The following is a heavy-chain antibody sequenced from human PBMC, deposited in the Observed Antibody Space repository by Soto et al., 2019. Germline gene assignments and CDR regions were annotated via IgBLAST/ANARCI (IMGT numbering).Heavy chain of an antibody. V-gene: IGHV3-33*01. CDR3: ARELEHYDYFGLDV. CDR1: GFPLSDYG. Sequence: QVQLVESGGGVVQPGKSLRLSCEVSGFPLSDYGMHWVRQAPGKGLEWVAVLWSDGANSFYAGSVMGRFTVSRDTSKNTVFLVVESLRGDATGVYYCARELEHYDYFGLDVWGQGTTVIVSS. D-gene: IGHD6-6*01. CDR2: LWSDGANS. J-gene: IGHJ6*02.